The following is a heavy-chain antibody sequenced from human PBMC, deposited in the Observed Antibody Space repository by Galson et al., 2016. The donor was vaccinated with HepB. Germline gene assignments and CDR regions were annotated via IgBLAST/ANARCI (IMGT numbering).Heavy chain of an antibody. D-gene: IGHD2-21*02. J-gene: IGHJ4*02. CDR3: ATERWWRLDY. CDR1: GFTFSGVW. CDR2: INPDGSQK. V-gene: IGHV3-7*03. Sequence: SLRLSCAASGFTFSGVWMSWVRQAPGKGLESVAKINPDGSQKYYVDSVKGRFTISRDNAKNSLYLQTNSLRAEDTAVFYCATERWWRLDYWGQGTSVTVSS.